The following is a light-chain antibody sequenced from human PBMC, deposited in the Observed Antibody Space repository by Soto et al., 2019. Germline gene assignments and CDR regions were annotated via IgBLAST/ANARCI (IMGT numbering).Light chain of an antibody. V-gene: IGKV1-9*01. CDR2: SAS. J-gene: IGKJ4*01. Sequence: DIQLTQSPSFLSASVGDTFTITCRASQVMSTYLAWYQQKPGKVPKLLIRSASTLQSGVPPRISGGGSGTEFTLTISTLQPDDSGIYYCQQLNGYQLAFGGGTNVEIK. CDR3: QQLNGYQLA. CDR1: QVMSTY.